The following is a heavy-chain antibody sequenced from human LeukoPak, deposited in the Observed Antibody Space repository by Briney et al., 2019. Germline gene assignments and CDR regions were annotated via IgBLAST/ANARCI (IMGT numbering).Heavy chain of an antibody. CDR2: ISSSGSTI. CDR3: ASSSSSVYYGSGSYTEL. V-gene: IGHV3-48*03. Sequence: GGSLRLSCAASGFTFSSYEMNWVRQAPGKGLEWVSYISSSGSTIYYADSVKGRFTISRDNAKNSLYLQMNSLRAEDTAVYYCASSSSSVYYGSGSYTELWGQGTLVTVSS. J-gene: IGHJ4*02. D-gene: IGHD3-10*01. CDR1: GFTFSSYE.